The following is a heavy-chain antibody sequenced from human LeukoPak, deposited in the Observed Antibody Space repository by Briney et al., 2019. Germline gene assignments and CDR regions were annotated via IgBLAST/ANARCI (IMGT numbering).Heavy chain of an antibody. V-gene: IGHV4-59*08. D-gene: IGHD2-15*01. CDR3: ARHGCSGSSCPLQH. J-gene: IGHJ1*01. CDR2: IYYSGST. Sequence: SETLSLTCTVSGGSISNYYWSWIRQPPGKGLEWIGYIYYSGSTNYNPSLKSRVTISVDTSKNQFSLNLSSVTAADTAVYYCARHGCSGSSCPLQHWGQGTLVTVSS. CDR1: GGSISNYY.